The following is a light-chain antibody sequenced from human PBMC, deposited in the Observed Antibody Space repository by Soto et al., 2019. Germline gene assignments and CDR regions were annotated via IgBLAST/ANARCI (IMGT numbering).Light chain of an antibody. V-gene: IGLV2-14*01. CDR2: GVS. CDR1: SSDIGGYNY. CDR3: SSYKTSSTVVV. J-gene: IGLJ2*01. Sequence: QSDLTQPASVSGSPGQSITISCTGTSSDIGGYNYVSWYQQYPGKAPKLMIFGVSDRPSGVSNRFSGSKSGTTASLTISGLQAEDEADYYCSSYKTSSTVVVFGGGTKLTVL.